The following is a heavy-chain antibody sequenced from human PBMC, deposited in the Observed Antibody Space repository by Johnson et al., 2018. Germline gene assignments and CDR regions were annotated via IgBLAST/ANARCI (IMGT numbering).Heavy chain of an antibody. J-gene: IGHJ6*02. V-gene: IGHV3-30*18. CDR3: AKERDVMTNYCYVGMDV. D-gene: IGHD4-11*01. Sequence: QVQLVESGGGVVQPGRSLRLSCAASGFTFSSYGMHWVRQAPGKGLEWVAVISYDGTNKYYAGSVKGRFTISRDNSKSTLYLQMNSLRAEETAVYYCAKERDVMTNYCYVGMDVWGQGTTVTVAS. CDR1: GFTFSSYG. CDR2: ISYDGTNK.